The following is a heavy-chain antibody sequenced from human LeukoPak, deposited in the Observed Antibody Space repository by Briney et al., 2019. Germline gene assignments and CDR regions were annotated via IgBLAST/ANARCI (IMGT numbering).Heavy chain of an antibody. V-gene: IGHV3-21*01. J-gene: IGHJ4*02. CDR3: ARVEGYCSSTSCPANY. D-gene: IGHD2-2*01. CDR2: ISSSSSYI. CDR1: GFTFSSYS. Sequence: GGSLRLSCAASGFTFSSYSMNWVRQAPGKGLEWVSSISSSSSYIYYADSVKGRFTISRDNAKNSLYLQMNSPRAEDTAVYYCARVEGYCSSTSCPANYWGQGTLVTVSS.